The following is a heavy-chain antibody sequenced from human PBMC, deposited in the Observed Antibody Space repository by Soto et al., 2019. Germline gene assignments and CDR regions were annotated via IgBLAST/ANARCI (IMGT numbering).Heavy chain of an antibody. V-gene: IGHV3-33*01. J-gene: IGHJ4*02. Sequence: SLRLSCGASGFTFSSYGMHWVRQAPGKGLEWVGIIWYDGNNKYYGDAVKGRFTISRDISKNTLYLQMNSLRAEDTAIYYCARASFQMDSFDLWGQGTLVTVSS. CDR3: ARASFQMDSFDL. D-gene: IGHD2-2*03. CDR2: IWYDGNNK. CDR1: GFTFSSYG.